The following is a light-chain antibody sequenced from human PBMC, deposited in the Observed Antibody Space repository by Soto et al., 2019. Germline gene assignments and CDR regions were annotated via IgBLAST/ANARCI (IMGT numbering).Light chain of an antibody. V-gene: IGKV3D-15*01. Sequence: EIVLTQSPATLSVSPGERATLSCRASQSISSNLAWYQHQPGQAPRLLIYGASSRATGIPDRFSGSGSGTEFTLTISSLEPEDFAVYYCQQYSNWTRTFGQGTKVDIK. CDR1: QSISSN. CDR3: QQYSNWTRT. CDR2: GAS. J-gene: IGKJ1*01.